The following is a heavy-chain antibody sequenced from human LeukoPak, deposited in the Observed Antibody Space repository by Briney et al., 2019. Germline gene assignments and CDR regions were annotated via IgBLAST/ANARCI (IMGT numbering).Heavy chain of an antibody. Sequence: PSETLSLTCTVSGGSISSSSYYWGWIRQPPGKGLEWIGSIYYSGSTYYNPSLKSRVTISVDTSKNQFSLKLSSVTAADTAVYYCARIIAAAGTNLCWYFDLWGRGTLVTVSS. CDR2: IYYSGST. V-gene: IGHV4-39*07. D-gene: IGHD6-13*01. CDR3: ARIIAAAGTNLCWYFDL. J-gene: IGHJ2*01. CDR1: GGSISSSSYY.